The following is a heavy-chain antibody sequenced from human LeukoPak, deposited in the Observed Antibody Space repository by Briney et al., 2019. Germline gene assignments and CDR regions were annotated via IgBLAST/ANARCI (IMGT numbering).Heavy chain of an antibody. CDR2: IYYSGST. V-gene: IGHV4-39*07. Sequence: PSETLSLTCTVSGGSISSSSYYWGWIRQPPGKGLEWIGSIYYSGSTYYNPSLKSRVTISVDRSKNQFSLKLSSVTAADTAVYYCARGSDPPPGYYDSSGYYVFDYWGQGTLVTVSS. CDR3: ARGSDPPPGYYDSSGYYVFDY. J-gene: IGHJ4*02. CDR1: GGSISSSSYY. D-gene: IGHD3-22*01.